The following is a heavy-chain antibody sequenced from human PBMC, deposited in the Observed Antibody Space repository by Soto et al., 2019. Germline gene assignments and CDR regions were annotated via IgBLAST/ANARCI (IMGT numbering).Heavy chain of an antibody. CDR1: GFTFSSYG. Sequence: QVQLVESGGGVVQPGRSLRLSCAASGFTFSSYGMHWVRQAPGKGLEWVAVIWYDGSNKYYADSVKGRFTISRDNSKNTLYLQMNSLRAEDTAVYYCARDLNSYGMDYWGQGTLVTVSS. CDR3: ARDLNSYGMDY. J-gene: IGHJ4*02. CDR2: IWYDGSNK. V-gene: IGHV3-33*01. D-gene: IGHD5-18*01.